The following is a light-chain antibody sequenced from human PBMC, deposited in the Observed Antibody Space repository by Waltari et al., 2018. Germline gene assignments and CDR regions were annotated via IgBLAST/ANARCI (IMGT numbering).Light chain of an antibody. Sequence: DTVMTQSQATLSVSPGERATLYCRASQNIASNLAWYQQKPGQAPRLLIYDASTRATGIPVRFSGSRSGTEFTLTISSLQSEDFAVYYCQQYNNWPPYTFGQGTKLEI. V-gene: IGKV3-15*01. CDR2: DAS. CDR3: QQYNNWPPYT. CDR1: QNIASN. J-gene: IGKJ2*01.